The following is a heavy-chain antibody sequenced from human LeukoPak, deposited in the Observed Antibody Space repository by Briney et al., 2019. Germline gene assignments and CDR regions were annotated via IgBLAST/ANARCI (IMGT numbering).Heavy chain of an antibody. D-gene: IGHD3-3*01. CDR2: LIPILGIA. Sequence: SVKVSCKASGGTFSSYIISWVRQAPGQRLECMGRLIPILGIANYAQNLQSRVTITADTSTSTAYMELSSLRSEDTAVYYCARGLPARSGWVERGHDYWGQGTLVTVSS. CDR3: ARGLPARSGWVERGHDY. V-gene: IGHV1-69*02. CDR1: GGTFSSYI. J-gene: IGHJ4*02.